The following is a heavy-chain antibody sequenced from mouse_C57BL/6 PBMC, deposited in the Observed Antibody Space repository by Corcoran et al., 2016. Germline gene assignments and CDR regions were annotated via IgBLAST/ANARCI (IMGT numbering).Heavy chain of an antibody. CDR3: ARRELRGYAMDY. CDR1: GYTFTDYY. D-gene: IGHD1-1*01. Sequence: EVQLQQSGPVLVKPGASVKMSCKASGYTFTDYYMNWVKQSHGKSLEWIGVINPYNGGTSYNQKFKGKATLTVDKSSSTAYMELNSLTSEDSAVYYCARRELRGYAMDYWGQGTSVTVSS. J-gene: IGHJ4*01. V-gene: IGHV1-19*01. CDR2: INPYNGGT.